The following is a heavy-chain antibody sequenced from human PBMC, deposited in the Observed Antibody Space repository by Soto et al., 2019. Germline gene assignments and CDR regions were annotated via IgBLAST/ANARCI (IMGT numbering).Heavy chain of an antibody. J-gene: IGHJ5*02. CDR3: ARPYCSSTSCHNWFDP. Sequence: ASVKVSCKASGYTFTSYGISWVRQAPGQGLEWMGWISTYNGDTNYAQNLQGGVTMTTDTSTSTAYMELRSLRSDDTAVYYCARPYCSSTSCHNWFDPWAQGTLVTAPQ. CDR2: ISTYNGDT. CDR1: GYTFTSYG. V-gene: IGHV1-18*01. D-gene: IGHD2-2*01.